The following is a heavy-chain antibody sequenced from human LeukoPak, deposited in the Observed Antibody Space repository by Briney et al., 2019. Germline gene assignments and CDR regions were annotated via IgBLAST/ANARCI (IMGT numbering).Heavy chain of an antibody. V-gene: IGHV4-34*01. CDR3: ARGTLKSPTRPRDY. J-gene: IGHJ4*02. CDR1: GFTFNDYA. Sequence: LRLSCAASGFTFNDYAMSWVRQPPGKGLEWIGEINHSGSTNYNPSLKSRVTISVDTSKNQFSLKLTSVTAADTAVYYCARGTLKSPTRPRDYWGRETWSPSPQ. CDR2: INHSGST.